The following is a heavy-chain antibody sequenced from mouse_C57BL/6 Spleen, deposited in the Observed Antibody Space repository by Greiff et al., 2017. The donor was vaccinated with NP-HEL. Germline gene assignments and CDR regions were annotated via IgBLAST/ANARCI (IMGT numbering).Heavy chain of an antibody. Sequence: VQLQQSGAELMKPGASVKLSCKATGYTFTGYWIEWVQQRPGHGLEWIGKILPGSGSTNYIAKFKGTATFTADTSSNTAYMQLSSLTTEDAASYYCASLYYDYDEGAWCAYWGQGTLVTVSA. CDR3: ASLYYDYDEGAWCAY. CDR2: ILPGSGST. CDR1: GYTFTGYW. V-gene: IGHV1-9*01. D-gene: IGHD2-4*01. J-gene: IGHJ3*01.